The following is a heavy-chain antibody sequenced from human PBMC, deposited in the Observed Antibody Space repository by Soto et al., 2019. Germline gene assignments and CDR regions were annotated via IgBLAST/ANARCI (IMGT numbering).Heavy chain of an antibody. CDR3: AGGRAYSSSFFGYYYYYMDV. D-gene: IGHD6-6*01. V-gene: IGHV4-59*01. J-gene: IGHJ6*03. Sequence: QVQLQESGPGLVKPSETLSLTCTVSGGSISSYYWSWIRQPPGKGLEWIGYIYYSGSTNYNPSLKGRVTISVDTSKNQFSLTLSSVPAADTAVYYCAGGRAYSSSFFGYYYYYMDVWGKGTTVTVSS. CDR1: GGSISSYY. CDR2: IYYSGST.